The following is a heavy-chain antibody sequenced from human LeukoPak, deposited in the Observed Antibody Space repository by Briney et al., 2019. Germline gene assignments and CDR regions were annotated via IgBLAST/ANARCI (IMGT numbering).Heavy chain of an antibody. CDR2: ISSSSSYI. V-gene: IGHV3-21*04. Sequence: KPGGSLRLSCAASGFTFSSYSMYWVRQAPGKGLEWVSSISSSSSYIYYADSVKGRFTISRDNAKNSLYLQMNSLRAEDTAVYYCAKDDGPQWELLRYYFDYWGQGTLVTVSS. CDR3: AKDDGPQWELLRYYFDY. CDR1: GFTFSSYS. D-gene: IGHD1-26*01. J-gene: IGHJ4*02.